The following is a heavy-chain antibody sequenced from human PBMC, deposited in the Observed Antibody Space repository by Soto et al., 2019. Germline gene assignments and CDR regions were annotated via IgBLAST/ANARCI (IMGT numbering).Heavy chain of an antibody. J-gene: IGHJ6*02. CDR2: FDPEDGET. Sequence: ASVKVSCKVSGYTLTDLSMHWVRQAPGKGLEWMGGFDPEDGETNYAQKLQGRVTMTEDTSTDTAYMELSSLRSEDTAVYYCATVRRQWLPPYYGMDVWGQGTTVTVSS. D-gene: IGHD6-19*01. CDR3: ATVRRQWLPPYYGMDV. CDR1: GYTLTDLS. V-gene: IGHV1-24*01.